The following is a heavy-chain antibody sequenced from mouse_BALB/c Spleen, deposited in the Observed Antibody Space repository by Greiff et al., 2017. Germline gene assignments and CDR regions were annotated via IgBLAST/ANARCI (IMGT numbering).Heavy chain of an antibody. Sequence: QVQLQQSGPGLVQPSQSLSITCTVSGFSLTSYGVHWVRQSPGKGLEWLGVIWPGGSTDYNAAFISRLSISKDNSKSHVIIKMNSLQANDTAIYYCARRGGYDLAMDYWGQGTSGTVSS. D-gene: IGHD2-14*01. CDR2: IWPGGST. V-gene: IGHV2-2*02. J-gene: IGHJ4*01. CDR1: GFSLTSYG. CDR3: ARRGGYDLAMDY.